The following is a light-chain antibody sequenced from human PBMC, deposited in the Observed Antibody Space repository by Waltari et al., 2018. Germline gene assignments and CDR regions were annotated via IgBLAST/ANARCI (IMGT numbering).Light chain of an antibody. CDR2: AAS. CDR3: QQSYNTPPVT. Sequence: DIQMTQSPSSLSASVGDRVTITCRASQGISSCLAWYQQKPGKAPELLIYAASSLETGVPSRFSGSGSGTDFTLTISSLQPDDFGTYYCQQSYNTPPVTFGPGTKVDIK. J-gene: IGKJ1*01. CDR1: QGISSC. V-gene: IGKV1-39*01.